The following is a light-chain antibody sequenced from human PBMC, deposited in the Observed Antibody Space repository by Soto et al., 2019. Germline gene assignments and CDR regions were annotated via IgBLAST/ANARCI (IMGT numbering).Light chain of an antibody. CDR2: AAS. J-gene: IGKJ1*01. CDR1: QSISSY. V-gene: IGKV1-39*01. CDR3: QQSYSTPWT. Sequence: DIQMTQSPSYLSASVGDRVTITCRASQSISSYLNWYQQKPGKAPKLLIYAASSLQSGVPSRFSGSGSGTDFTLTISSLQPEDFATYYCQQSYSTPWTFGQGTKVAIK.